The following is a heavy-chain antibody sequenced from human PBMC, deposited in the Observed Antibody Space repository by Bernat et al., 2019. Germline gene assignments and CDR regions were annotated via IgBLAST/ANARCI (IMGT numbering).Heavy chain of an antibody. Sequence: QVQLVQSGAEVKKPGASVKVSCKASGYTFTGYYMHWVRQAPGQGLEWMGWINPNSGGTNYAQKFQGWVTMTRDTSLSTAYMELSRLRSDDTAVYYCARGRPGSCLFLTGYPGAFDIWGQGTMVTVSS. J-gene: IGHJ3*02. CDR3: ARGRPGSCLFLTGYPGAFDI. CDR1: GYTFTGYY. V-gene: IGHV1-2*04. CDR2: INPNSGGT. D-gene: IGHD3-9*01.